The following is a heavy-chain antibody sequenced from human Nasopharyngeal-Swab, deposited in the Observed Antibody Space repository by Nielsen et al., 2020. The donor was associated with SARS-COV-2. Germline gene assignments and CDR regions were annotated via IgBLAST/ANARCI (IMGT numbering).Heavy chain of an antibody. D-gene: IGHD4-23*01. J-gene: IGHJ5*02. CDR3: AASMMTTVVT. V-gene: IGHV4-59*08. CDR2: IYYSGST. Sequence: WIRQPPGKGLEWIGYIYYSGSTNYNPSLKSRVTISVDTSKNQFSLKLSSGTAADTAVYYCAASMMTTVVTWGQGTLVTVSS.